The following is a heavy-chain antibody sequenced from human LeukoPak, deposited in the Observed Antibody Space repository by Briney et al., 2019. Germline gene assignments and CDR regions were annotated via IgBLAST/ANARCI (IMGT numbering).Heavy chain of an antibody. V-gene: IGHV1-2*02. D-gene: IGHD2-2*01. CDR3: ARDPSTVYYYDS. J-gene: IGHJ4*02. Sequence: ASVKVSCKASGYSFSAYYIHWVRQAPGQGLEWMGWIDPKSGGTKYAQKFQVRFTTTRDAYISTVYMELSRLTSGDTAVYSCARDPSTVYYYDSWGQGTLVTVSS. CDR1: GYSFSAYY. CDR2: IDPKSGGT.